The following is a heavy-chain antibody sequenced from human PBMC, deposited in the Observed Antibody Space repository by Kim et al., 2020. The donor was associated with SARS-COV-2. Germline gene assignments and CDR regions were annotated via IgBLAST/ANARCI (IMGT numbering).Heavy chain of an antibody. Sequence: TYYGDSVKGRFTISRDNSKNTLYLQMNSLRAEDTAVYYCALGGGAHYFDYWGQGTLVTVSS. D-gene: IGHD1-26*01. CDR2: T. V-gene: IGHV3-23*01. J-gene: IGHJ4*02. CDR3: ALGGGAHYFDY.